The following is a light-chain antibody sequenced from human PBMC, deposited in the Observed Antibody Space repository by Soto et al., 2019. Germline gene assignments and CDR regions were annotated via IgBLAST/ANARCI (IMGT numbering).Light chain of an antibody. CDR3: CSDTNSSAYL. CDR2: DVT. J-gene: IGLJ1*01. CDR1: SSDVGGYNY. Sequence: QSALTQPASVSGSPGQSITISCTGTSSDVGGYNYVSWYQQHPGKAPKLMIYDVTNRPSGVSNRFSGSKSDNTASLTISGLQAEDEAGYYCCSDTNSSAYLFGTGTKVTVL. V-gene: IGLV2-14*03.